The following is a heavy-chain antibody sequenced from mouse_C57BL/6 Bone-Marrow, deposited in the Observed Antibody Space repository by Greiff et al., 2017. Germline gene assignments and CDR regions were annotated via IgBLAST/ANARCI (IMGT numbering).Heavy chain of an antibody. Sequence: EVMLVESGGGLVKPGGSLKLSCAASGFTFSSYAMSWVRQTPDKRLEWVATISDGGSYTYYPDNVKGRFTISRDNAKNNLYLQMSHLKSEDTAMYYCARDRNWSWFAYWGQGTLVTVSA. CDR3: ARDRNWSWFAY. J-gene: IGHJ3*01. CDR1: GFTFSSYA. D-gene: IGHD4-1*01. V-gene: IGHV5-4*01. CDR2: ISDGGSYT.